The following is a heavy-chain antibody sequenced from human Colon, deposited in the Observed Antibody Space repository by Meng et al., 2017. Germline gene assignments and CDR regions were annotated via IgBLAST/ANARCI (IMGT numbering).Heavy chain of an antibody. D-gene: IGHD3-22*01. V-gene: IGHV4-61*01. J-gene: IGHJ4*02. CDR3: ARGASDYDFDY. CDR2: IYYSGST. CDR1: GGSVSSGSYY. Sequence: QVQVEEPGPGLVRPSETLSLTCTVSGGSVSSGSYYWSWIRQPPGKGLEWIGYIYYSGSTNYNPSLKSRVTISVDTSKNQFSLKLSSVTAADTAVYYCARGASDYDFDYWGQGTLVTVSS.